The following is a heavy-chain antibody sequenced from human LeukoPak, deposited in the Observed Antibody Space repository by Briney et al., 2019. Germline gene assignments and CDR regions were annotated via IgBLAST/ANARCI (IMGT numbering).Heavy chain of an antibody. V-gene: IGHV3-21*01. J-gene: IGHJ4*02. CDR1: GFTFSSYS. CDR2: ISGDSRYI. Sequence: GGSLRLSFAASGFTFSSYSMNWVRQAPGKGLEWVSAISGDSRYIYYADSVRGRFTISRDNAENSLYLQMHSLRVEDTAVYYCARAPTVLVGYCSSSSCQADYWGQGTLVTVSS. CDR3: ARAPTVLVGYCSSSSCQADY. D-gene: IGHD2-2*01.